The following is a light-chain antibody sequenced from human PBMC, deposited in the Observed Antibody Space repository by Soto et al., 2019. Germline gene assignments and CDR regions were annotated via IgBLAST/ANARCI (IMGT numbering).Light chain of an antibody. CDR1: HDISNY. J-gene: IGKJ4*02. V-gene: IGKV1-33*01. Sequence: IGMTQSPASLSSSVGERVTISCISSHDISNYLSWYQQKAGKPPKFLIYDASNLETGVPSRFSGSGSGTDFTFTITILQAEDVATYYCQQYDSPPLTFGEGTKVDNK. CDR3: QQYDSPPLT. CDR2: DAS.